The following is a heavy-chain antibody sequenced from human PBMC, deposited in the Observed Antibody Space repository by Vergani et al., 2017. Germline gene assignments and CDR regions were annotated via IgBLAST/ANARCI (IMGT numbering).Heavy chain of an antibody. CDR1: GFTFSSYG. D-gene: IGHD2-21*01. Sequence: VQLVESGGGAVQPGRSLRLSCAASGFTFSSYGMHWVRPAPGKGLEWVAVIWYDGSNKYYADSVKGRFTISRDNSKNTLYLQMNSLRAEDTAVYYCAREGGDARSFDYWGQGTLVTVSS. CDR2: IWYDGSNK. V-gene: IGHV3-33*01. CDR3: AREGGDARSFDY. J-gene: IGHJ4*02.